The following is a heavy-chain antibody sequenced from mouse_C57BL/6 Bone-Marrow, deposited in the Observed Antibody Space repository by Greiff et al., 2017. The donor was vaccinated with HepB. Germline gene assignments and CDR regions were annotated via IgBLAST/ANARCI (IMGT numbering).Heavy chain of an antibody. Sequence: EVKLEESGPGMVKPAQSLSLTCTVTGYSITSGYDWHWIRHFPGNKLEWMGYISYIGSTNYNPTLNSRIPITHDTSKNQFFMKLNSVTTEDTATYYCAREGGLLPYWYFDVWGTGTTVTVSS. CDR1: GYSITSGYD. CDR2: ISYIGST. CDR3: AREGGLLPYWYFDV. D-gene: IGHD2-3*01. V-gene: IGHV3-1*01. J-gene: IGHJ1*03.